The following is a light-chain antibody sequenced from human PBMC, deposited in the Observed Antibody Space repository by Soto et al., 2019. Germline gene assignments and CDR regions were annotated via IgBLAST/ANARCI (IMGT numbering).Light chain of an antibody. CDR3: SSFTSRHTYV. CDR2: DVS. V-gene: IGLV2-14*01. CDR1: SSDLGGYNY. Sequence: QSALTQPASVSGSPGQSTTISCTGTSSDLGGYNYVSWYQQLPGEAPKLIIYDVSDRPSGVSTRFSGSKSGNTASLTISGLQAEDEGDYYCSSFTSRHTYVFGTGTKVTVL. J-gene: IGLJ1*01.